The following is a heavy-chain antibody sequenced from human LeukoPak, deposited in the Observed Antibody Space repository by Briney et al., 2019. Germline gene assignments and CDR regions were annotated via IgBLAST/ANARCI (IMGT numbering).Heavy chain of an antibody. D-gene: IGHD4-23*01. CDR2: ISYDGSNK. Sequence: GGSLRLSCAASGLTFSSYVMHWVRQAPGKGREWVAVISYDGSNKYYADSVKGRFTISRDNSKNTLYLQMNSLRAEDTAVYYCARTPTVVRPIDYWGQGTLVTVSS. V-gene: IGHV3-30-3*01. J-gene: IGHJ4*02. CDR1: GLTFSSYV. CDR3: ARTPTVVRPIDY.